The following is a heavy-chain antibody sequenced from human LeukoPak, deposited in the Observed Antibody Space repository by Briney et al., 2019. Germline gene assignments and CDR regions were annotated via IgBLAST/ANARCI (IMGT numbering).Heavy chain of an antibody. V-gene: IGHV3-9*01. Sequence: GGSLRLSCAASGFTFSSYSMNWVRQAPGKGLEWVSGISWNSGSIGYADSVKGRFTISRDNAKNSLYLQMNSLRAEDTALYYCAKDMSPYYDILTGFSGHAFDIWGQGTMVTVSS. D-gene: IGHD3-9*01. CDR2: ISWNSGSI. CDR1: GFTFSSYS. J-gene: IGHJ3*02. CDR3: AKDMSPYYDILTGFSGHAFDI.